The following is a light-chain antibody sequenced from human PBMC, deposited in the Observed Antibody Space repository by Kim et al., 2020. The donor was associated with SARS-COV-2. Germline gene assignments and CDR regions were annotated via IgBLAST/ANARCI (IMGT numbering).Light chain of an antibody. CDR1: QSVSSN. J-gene: IGKJ4*01. Sequence: IVMTHSPGTLSVSPEERATLSCRASQSVSSNLAWYQQKPGQAPSLLIYDTSTRATGIPARLSGSGSGPEFTLTISSLQSEDFAVYYCQQYNNWQLTFGGGTKVHIK. V-gene: IGKV3-15*01. CDR2: DTS. CDR3: QQYNNWQLT.